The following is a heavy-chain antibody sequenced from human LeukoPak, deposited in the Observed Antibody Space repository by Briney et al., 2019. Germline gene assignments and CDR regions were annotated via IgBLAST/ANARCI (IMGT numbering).Heavy chain of an antibody. V-gene: IGHV3-23*01. CDR1: RFTFSNYA. CDR3: AKDLIAYSYGHAGRSNFDY. Sequence: GSLRLSCAASRFTFSNYAMSWVRQAPGKGLEWVSGISGSGGSTYYAGSVKGHFTISRDNSKNTLYLQMNSLRDEDTAIYYCAKDLIAYSYGHAGRSNFDYWGQGTLVTVSS. D-gene: IGHD5-18*01. J-gene: IGHJ4*02. CDR2: ISGSGGST.